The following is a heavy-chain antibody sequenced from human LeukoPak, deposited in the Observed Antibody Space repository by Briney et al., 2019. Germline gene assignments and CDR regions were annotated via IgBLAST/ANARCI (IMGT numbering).Heavy chain of an antibody. Sequence: SGTLSLTCAVSGGSISSSNWWSWVRQPPGKGLEWIGEIYQSGSTNCNPSLRSRVTISVDTSKNQFSLKLSSVTAADTAVYCCARGADSSGYYSIFYFDYWGQGTLVTVSS. V-gene: IGHV4-4*01. CDR3: ARGADSSGYYSIFYFDY. CDR2: IYQSGST. J-gene: IGHJ4*02. D-gene: IGHD3-22*01. CDR1: GGSISSSNW.